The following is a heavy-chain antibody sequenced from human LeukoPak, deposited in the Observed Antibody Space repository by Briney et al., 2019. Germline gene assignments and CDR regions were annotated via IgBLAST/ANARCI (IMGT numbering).Heavy chain of an antibody. D-gene: IGHD2-15*01. J-gene: IGHJ4*02. CDR3: ARGRPYCSGGSCRWGFYFDY. CDR1: GGSFRGYY. Sequence: SETLSLTCAVYGGSFRGYYWSWSCHRPGKGLGWSGEINHSGSINYNPSIKYRVTISVDTSKNQFTLKLSSVTAADTAVYYCARGRPYCSGGSCRWGFYFDYWGQGTLVTVSS. CDR2: INHSGSI. V-gene: IGHV4-34*01.